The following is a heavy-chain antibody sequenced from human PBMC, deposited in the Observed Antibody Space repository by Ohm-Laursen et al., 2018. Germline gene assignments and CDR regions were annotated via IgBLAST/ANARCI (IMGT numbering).Heavy chain of an antibody. CDR1: GGSISSSY. D-gene: IGHD6-19*01. CDR2: IYSTGTT. J-gene: IGHJ4*02. Sequence: TLSLTCTVSGGSISSSYWSWIRLPAGKGLEWIGRIYSTGTTNYNPSLTSRVTMSVDTSENQFFLNLSSVTAADTAVYYCARGPVSVAGTLEYYFDYWGQGTPVTVSS. CDR3: ARGPVSVAGTLEYYFDY. V-gene: IGHV4-4*07.